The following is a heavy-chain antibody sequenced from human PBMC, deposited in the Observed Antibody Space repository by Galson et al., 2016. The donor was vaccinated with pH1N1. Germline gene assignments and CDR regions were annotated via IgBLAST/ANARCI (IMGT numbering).Heavy chain of an antibody. CDR2: ITSTGRYI. CDR1: GFTFSSFT. V-gene: IGHV3-21*01. D-gene: IGHD2-8*01. Sequence: SLRLSCAASGFTFSSFTMNWVRQFPGKGLEWVSSITSTGRYIYYADSLKGRFTISRDNAKDSLYLQMNSLRAEDTAVYFCARERQMTNVFDAFDIGGQGTVVPVSS. CDR3: ARERQMTNVFDAFDI. J-gene: IGHJ3*02.